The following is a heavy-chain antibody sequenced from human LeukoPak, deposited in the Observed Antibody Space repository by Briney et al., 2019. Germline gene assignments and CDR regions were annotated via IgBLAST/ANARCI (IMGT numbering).Heavy chain of an antibody. V-gene: IGHV4-34*01. D-gene: IGHD2-15*01. J-gene: IGHJ6*02. Sequence: NTSETLSLTCAVYGGSFSGYYWSWIRQPPGKGLEWIGEINHSGSTNYNPSLKSRVTISVDTSKNRFSLKLSSVTAADTAVYYCARGPAATNYYYYGMDVWGQGTTVTVS. CDR3: ARGPAATNYYYYGMDV. CDR1: GGSFSGYY. CDR2: INHSGST.